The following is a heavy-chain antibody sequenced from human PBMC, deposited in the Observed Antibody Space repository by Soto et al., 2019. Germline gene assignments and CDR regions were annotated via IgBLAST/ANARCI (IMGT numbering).Heavy chain of an antibody. CDR2: IYYSGIT. CDR1: GGSISSGGYY. D-gene: IGHD1-20*01. Sequence: PSETLSLTCTVSGGSISSGGYYWSWIRQHPGKGLEWIGYIYYSGITYNPSLKSRVTISIGTSKNQFSLKLTSVTAADTAVYYCERDSQYNPGAFGIWGQGTMVTVSS. V-gene: IGHV4-31*03. J-gene: IGHJ3*02. CDR3: ERDSQYNPGAFGI.